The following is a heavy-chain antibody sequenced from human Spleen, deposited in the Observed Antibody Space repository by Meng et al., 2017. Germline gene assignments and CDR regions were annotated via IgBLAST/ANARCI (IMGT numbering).Heavy chain of an antibody. J-gene: IGHJ4*02. CDR1: GFTSSMYW. CDR3: ARRGTGKSTIFDS. Sequence: GESLKISCAASGFTSSMYWMHWVRQAPGKGLVWVSRISGDGSSTTYADSVKGRFTVSRDNAKNTLYLQMNSLRAEDTAVYFCARRGTGKSTIFDSWGQGTLVTVSS. CDR2: ISGDGSST. D-gene: IGHD5/OR15-5a*01. V-gene: IGHV3-74*03.